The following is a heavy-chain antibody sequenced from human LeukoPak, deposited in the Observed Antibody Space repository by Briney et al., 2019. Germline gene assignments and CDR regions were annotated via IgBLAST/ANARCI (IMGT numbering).Heavy chain of an antibody. CDR3: ASPAGNYDFLGYYYYYGMDV. CDR1: GFTVSSYE. D-gene: IGHD3-3*01. J-gene: IGHJ6*02. V-gene: IGHV3-48*03. CDR2: ISSSGSTI. Sequence: PGGSLRLSCAASGFTVSSYEMNWVRQSPGKGLEWVSYISSSGSTIYYADSVKGRFTISRDNAKNSLYLQMNSLRAEDTAVYYCASPAGNYDFLGYYYYYGMDVWGQGTTVTVSS.